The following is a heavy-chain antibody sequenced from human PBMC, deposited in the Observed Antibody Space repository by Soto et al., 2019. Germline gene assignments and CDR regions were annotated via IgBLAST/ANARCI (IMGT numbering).Heavy chain of an antibody. Sequence: HPGGSLRLSCAASGFTFSSYEMNWVRQAPGKGLEWVSYISSSGSTIYYADSVKGRFTISRDNAKNSLYLQMNSLRAEDTAVYYCARDLDRGGRRYYDSSGYYHRHYYYGMDVWGQGTTVTVSS. CDR3: ARDLDRGGRRYYDSSGYYHRHYYYGMDV. J-gene: IGHJ6*02. V-gene: IGHV3-48*03. CDR1: GFTFSSYE. D-gene: IGHD3-22*01. CDR2: ISSSGSTI.